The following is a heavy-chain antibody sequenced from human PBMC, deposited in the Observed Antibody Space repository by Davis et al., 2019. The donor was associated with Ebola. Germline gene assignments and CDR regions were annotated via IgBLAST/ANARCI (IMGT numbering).Heavy chain of an antibody. Sequence: GESLKISCAASGFTFSSYGMHWVHQAPGKGLEWVSVIYSGGSTYYADSVKGRFTISRDNSKNTLYLQMNSLRDEDTAVYYCAREYQQQLVYFDYWGQGTLVTVSS. CDR3: AREYQQQLVYFDY. D-gene: IGHD6-13*01. CDR2: IYSGGST. CDR1: GFTFSSYG. V-gene: IGHV3-NL1*01. J-gene: IGHJ4*02.